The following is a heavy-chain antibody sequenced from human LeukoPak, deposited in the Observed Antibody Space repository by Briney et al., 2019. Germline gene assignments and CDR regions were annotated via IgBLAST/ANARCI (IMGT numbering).Heavy chain of an antibody. CDR2: ISSSSSTI. V-gene: IGHV3-48*01. CDR3: AKPRGFGELFFDY. Sequence: GGSLRLSCVVSGFTFSSYSMNWVRQAPGKGLEWVSYISSSSSTIYHADSVKGRFTISRDNSKNTLYLQMNSLRAEDTAVYYCAKPRGFGELFFDYWGQGTLVTVSS. J-gene: IGHJ4*02. CDR1: GFTFSSYS. D-gene: IGHD3-10*01.